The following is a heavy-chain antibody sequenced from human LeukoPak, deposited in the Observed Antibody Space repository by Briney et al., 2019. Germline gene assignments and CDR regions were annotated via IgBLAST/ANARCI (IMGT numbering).Heavy chain of an antibody. V-gene: IGHV1-69*04. CDR3: ARESLNVDTAMSEYYFDY. D-gene: IGHD5-18*01. J-gene: IGHJ4*02. CDR1: GGTCSSYA. CDR2: IIPILGIA. Sequence: SVKVAWKASGGTCSSYAISWVRQAPGQGLEWMGRIIPILGIANYAQKFQGRVTITADKSTSTAYMELSSLRSEDTAVYYCARESLNVDTAMSEYYFDYWGQGTLVTVSS.